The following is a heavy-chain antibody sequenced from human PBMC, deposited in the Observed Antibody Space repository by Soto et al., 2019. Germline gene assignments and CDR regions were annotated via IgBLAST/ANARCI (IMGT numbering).Heavy chain of an antibody. CDR1: GFTVSSNY. CDR2: IYSGGST. V-gene: IGHV3-66*01. Sequence: EVQLVESGGGLVQPGGSLRLSCAASGFTVSSNYMSWVRQAPGKGLEWVSVIYSGGSTYYADSVKGRFTISRDNSKNTLYLQMNSLRAEDTAVYYCARAGPGSNSDGFDPWGQGTLVTVSS. J-gene: IGHJ5*02. D-gene: IGHD4-4*01. CDR3: ARAGPGSNSDGFDP.